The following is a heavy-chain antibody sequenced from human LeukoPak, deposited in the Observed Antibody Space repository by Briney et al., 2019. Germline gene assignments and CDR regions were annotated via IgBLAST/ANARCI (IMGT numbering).Heavy chain of an antibody. Sequence: PGGSLRLSCAASGFTFSSYAMSWVRQAPGKGLEWVSAISGSSGSTYYADSVKGRFTISRDNSKNTLYLQMNSLRAEDTAVYYCAKDLRPRNEYCSGGSCYSFGDAFDIWGQGTMVTVSS. CDR2: ISGSSGST. CDR1: GFTFSSYA. J-gene: IGHJ3*02. CDR3: AKDLRPRNEYCSGGSCYSFGDAFDI. D-gene: IGHD2-15*01. V-gene: IGHV3-23*01.